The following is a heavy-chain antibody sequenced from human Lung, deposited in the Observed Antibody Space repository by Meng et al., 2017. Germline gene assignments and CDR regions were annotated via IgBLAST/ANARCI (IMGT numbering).Heavy chain of an antibody. D-gene: IGHD3-9*01. CDR3: ARDADWVIFDH. Sequence: LKISCAASGFTFSDYNMHWVRQTPGEGLVWVSRINTDASSTNYADSVKGRFTISRDDSKNTVYLQMNSLRAEDTAVYYCARDADWVIFDHWGQGALVTVSS. V-gene: IGHV3-74*01. CDR2: INTDASST. J-gene: IGHJ4*02. CDR1: GFTFSDYN.